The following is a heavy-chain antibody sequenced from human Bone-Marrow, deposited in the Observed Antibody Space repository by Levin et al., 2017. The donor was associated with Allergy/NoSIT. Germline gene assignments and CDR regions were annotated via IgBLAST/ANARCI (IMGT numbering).Heavy chain of an antibody. CDR2: IYYSGST. Sequence: PSETLSLTCSLSGGSISSGAYYWGWIRQPPGKGLEWIGSIYYSGSTYYNPSLKSRVTISVDTSKNQFSLKLSSVTAAVTAVYYCAVSVTTSDDAFDSWGQGTMVTVSS. CDR1: GGSISSGAYY. J-gene: IGHJ3*02. D-gene: IGHD4-17*01. CDR3: AVSVTTSDDAFDS. V-gene: IGHV4-39*01.